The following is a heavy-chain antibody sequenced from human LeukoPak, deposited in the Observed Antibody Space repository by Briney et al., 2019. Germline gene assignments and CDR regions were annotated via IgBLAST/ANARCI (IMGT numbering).Heavy chain of an antibody. V-gene: IGHV4-34*01. CDR2: INHSGST. J-gene: IGHJ5*02. D-gene: IGHD2-8*01. CDR3: ASPGYCTNGVCYDNWFDP. CDR1: GGSFSGYY. Sequence: SETLSLTCAVYGGSFSGYYWSWIRQPPGKGLEWIGEINHSGSTNYNPSLKSRVTISVDTSKNQFSLKLSSVTAADTAVYYCASPGYCTNGVCYDNWFDPWGQGTLVTVSS.